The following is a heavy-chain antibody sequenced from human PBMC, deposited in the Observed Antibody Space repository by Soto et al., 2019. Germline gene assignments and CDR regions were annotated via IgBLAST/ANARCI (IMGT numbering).Heavy chain of an antibody. CDR2: IYYSGNT. CDR3: ARVYGSGSYYFDY. J-gene: IGHJ4*02. D-gene: IGHD3-10*01. Sequence: QLHLQESGPGLVKPSETLSLTCTVSSGSITNAAYYWGWIRQPPGKGLECIGIIYYSGNTYYSPSLKSRVTMSVDTSKNQFSLKLSSVSAADTSMYYCARVYGSGSYYFDYWGQGTLVTVSS. CDR1: SGSITNAAYY. V-gene: IGHV4-39*01.